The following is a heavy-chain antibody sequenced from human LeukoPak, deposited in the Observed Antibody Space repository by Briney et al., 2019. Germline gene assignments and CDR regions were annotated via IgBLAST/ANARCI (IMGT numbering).Heavy chain of an antibody. V-gene: IGHV3-11*01. D-gene: IGHD2-2*01. CDR3: AIMTCSSTSCFFDY. CDR2: ISSSGSTI. Sequence: GGSLRLSCAASGFTFSDYYMSWIRQAPGKGLEWVSYISSSGSTIYYADSVKGRFTISRDNAKNSLYLQMNSLRAEDTAVYYCAIMTCSSTSCFFDYWGQGTLVTVSS. J-gene: IGHJ4*02. CDR1: GFTFSDYY.